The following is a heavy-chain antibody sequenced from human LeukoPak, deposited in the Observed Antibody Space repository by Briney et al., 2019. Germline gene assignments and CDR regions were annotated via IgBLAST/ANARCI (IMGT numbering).Heavy chain of an antibody. V-gene: IGHV3-53*01. CDR1: GFTVSSNY. D-gene: IGHD3-10*01. CDR3: ARDLRRFGELLSNYYYYGMDV. Sequence: PGGSLRLSCAASGFTVSSNYMSWVRQAPGKGLEWVSVIYSGGSTYYADSVKGRFTISRDNSKNTLYLQMNSLRAEDTAVYYCARDLRRFGELLSNYYYYGMDVWGQGTTVTVSS. J-gene: IGHJ6*02. CDR2: IYSGGST.